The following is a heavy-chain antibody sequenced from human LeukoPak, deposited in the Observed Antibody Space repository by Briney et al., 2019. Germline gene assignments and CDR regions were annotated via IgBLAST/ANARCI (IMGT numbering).Heavy chain of an antibody. J-gene: IGHJ3*02. Sequence: SQTLSLTCAVSGGSISSGGYYWGWIRQPPGKGLEWIGRIYYSGSTYYNPSLKSRVTISVDTSKSQFSLKLSSVTAADTAVYYCARHILWFGELLWAFDIWGQGTMVTVSS. CDR2: IYYSGST. V-gene: IGHV4-39*01. CDR3: ARHILWFGELLWAFDI. CDR1: GGSISSGGYY. D-gene: IGHD3-10*01.